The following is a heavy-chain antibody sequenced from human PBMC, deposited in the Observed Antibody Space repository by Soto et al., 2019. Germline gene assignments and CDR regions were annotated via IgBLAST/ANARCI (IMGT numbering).Heavy chain of an antibody. D-gene: IGHD4-4*01. CDR1: GYTFTSYA. CDR3: ARGMSRFMTTPDY. V-gene: IGHV1-3*01. CDR2: INAGNGNT. Sequence: ASVKVSCKASGYTFTSYAMHWVRQAPGQRLEWMGWINAGNGNTKYSQKFQGRVTITRDTSASTAYMELSSLRSEDTAVYCCARGMSRFMTTPDYWGQGTLVTVSS. J-gene: IGHJ4*02.